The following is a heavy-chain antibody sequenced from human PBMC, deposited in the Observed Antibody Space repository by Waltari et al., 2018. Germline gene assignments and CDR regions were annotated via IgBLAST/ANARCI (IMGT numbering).Heavy chain of an antibody. CDR2: IIPSFGTA. J-gene: IGHJ4*02. CDR1: GGTFSSYA. CDR3: AREREYSGYDSAGAPFDY. D-gene: IGHD5-12*01. Sequence: QVQLVQSGAEVTKPGSSVKVSCKASGGTFSSYAISWVRQAPGHGLEWMRGIIPSFGTANYAQKFQGRVTITADESTSTAYMELSSLRSEDTAVYYCAREREYSGYDSAGAPFDYWGQGTLVTVSS. V-gene: IGHV1-69*13.